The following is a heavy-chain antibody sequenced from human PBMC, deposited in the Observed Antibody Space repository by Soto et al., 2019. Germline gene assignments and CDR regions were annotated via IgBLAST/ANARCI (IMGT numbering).Heavy chain of an antibody. CDR1: GFTFSRYG. CDR3: ANDLSSSFDAFDF. V-gene: IGHV3-33*06. J-gene: IGHJ3*01. CDR2: TWYDGSDK. Sequence: QVQLVESGGGVVQPGRSLRLSCAASGFTFSRYGMHWVRQAPGKGLEWVAVTWYDGSDKYYADSVKGRFTISRDNSKKTLDLQMSSLRAEDTAVYFCANDLSSSFDAFDFWGQGTMVTVSS. D-gene: IGHD6-13*01.